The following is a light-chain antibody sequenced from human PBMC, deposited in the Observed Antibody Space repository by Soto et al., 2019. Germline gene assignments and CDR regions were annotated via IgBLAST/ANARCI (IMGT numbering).Light chain of an antibody. CDR3: QHYGNSPT. Sequence: EIVLTQSPGTLSLSPGDGATISCRASQSVSSGYLAWYQQKPGQAPRLLIYGASRRATGIPDRFSGSGSGTDFTLSISRLEPEDFAVYWCQHYGNSPTCGQGTKVQIK. J-gene: IGKJ1*01. CDR2: GAS. V-gene: IGKV3-20*01. CDR1: QSVSSGY.